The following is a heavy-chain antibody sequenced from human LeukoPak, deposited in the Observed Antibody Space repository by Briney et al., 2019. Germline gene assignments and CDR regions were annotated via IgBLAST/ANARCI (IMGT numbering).Heavy chain of an antibody. CDR2: ISSSGSTI. Sequence: PGGSLRLSCAASGFTFSDYYMSWIRQAPGKGLEWVSYISSSGSTIYYAGSVKGRFTISRDNAKNSLYLQMNSLRAEDTAVYYCARDPITMVRGVITSPDYWGQGTLVTVSS. CDR3: ARDPITMVRGVITSPDY. D-gene: IGHD3-10*01. CDR1: GFTFSDYY. V-gene: IGHV3-11*01. J-gene: IGHJ4*02.